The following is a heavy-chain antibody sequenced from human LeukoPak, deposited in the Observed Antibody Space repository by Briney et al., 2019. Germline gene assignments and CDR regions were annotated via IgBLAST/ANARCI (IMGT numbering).Heavy chain of an antibody. Sequence: ASVKVSCKASGYTFTSYGIGWVRQAPGQGLEWMGWISPYNGNTNYAQKLQGRVTLTTDTSTSTAYMELRSLRSDDTAVYYCARGHLTGTTANWFDPWGQGTLVTVSS. D-gene: IGHD1-20*01. J-gene: IGHJ5*02. V-gene: IGHV1-18*01. CDR1: GYTFTSYG. CDR3: ARGHLTGTTANWFDP. CDR2: ISPYNGNT.